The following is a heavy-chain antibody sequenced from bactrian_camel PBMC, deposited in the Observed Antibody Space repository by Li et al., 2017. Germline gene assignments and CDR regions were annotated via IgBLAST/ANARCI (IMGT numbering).Heavy chain of an antibody. D-gene: IGHD8*01. Sequence: DVQLVESGGGTAQPGRSLRLSCAASGDTASRYCMGWFRQVPEKEREGVAAIYTGDGRTYNVDSVKGRFTISRDYAKHTVFLQMNNLAPEDTAMYYCAAEVPEHRSSTFDVWVDNGLPGTYNFWGQGTQVTVS. CDR3: AAEVPEHRSSTFDVWVDNGLPGTYNF. CDR2: IYTGDGRT. V-gene: IGHV3S40*01. CDR1: GDTASRYC. J-gene: IGHJ4*01.